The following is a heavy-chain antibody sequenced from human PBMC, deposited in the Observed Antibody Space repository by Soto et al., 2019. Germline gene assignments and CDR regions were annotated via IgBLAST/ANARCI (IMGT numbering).Heavy chain of an antibody. CDR1: GFTFSDSW. CDR2: IKQDGSKT. Sequence: EVRLVEAGGALVQPGGSLRLSCAASGFTFSDSWMGWVRQAPGKGLEWVANIKQDGSKTPYQPSLRGRFVISRDNTLKTLYLHMSSLRAEDTAVYYCVRESTWLRHYDSWGQGTVVTVSS. J-gene: IGHJ4*02. CDR3: VRESTWLRHYDS. V-gene: IGHV3-7*01. D-gene: IGHD5-18*01.